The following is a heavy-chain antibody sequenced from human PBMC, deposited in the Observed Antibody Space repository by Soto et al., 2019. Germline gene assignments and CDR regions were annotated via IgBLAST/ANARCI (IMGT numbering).Heavy chain of an antibody. CDR2: IIPIFGTA. Sequence: SVKVSCKASGGTFSSYAISWVRQAPGQGLEWMGGIIPIFGTANYAQKFQGRVTITADESTSTAYMELSSLRSEDTAVYYCARERHVLRFLEWLFGYGMDVWGKGTTVTVSS. V-gene: IGHV1-69*13. CDR3: ARERHVLRFLEWLFGYGMDV. D-gene: IGHD3-3*01. CDR1: GGTFSSYA. J-gene: IGHJ6*04.